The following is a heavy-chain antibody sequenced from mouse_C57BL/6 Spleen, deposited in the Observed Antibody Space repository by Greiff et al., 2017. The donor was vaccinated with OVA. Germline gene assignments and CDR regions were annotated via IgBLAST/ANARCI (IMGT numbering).Heavy chain of an antibody. CDR2: ISNGGGST. Sequence: EVKVVESGGGLVQPGGSLKLSCAASGFTFSDYYMYWVRQTPEKRLEWVAYISNGGGSTYYPDTVKGRFTISRDNAKNTLYLQMSRLKSEDTAMYYCARRGDYEWYFDVWGTGTTVTVSS. D-gene: IGHD2-4*01. CDR1: GFTFSDYY. CDR3: ARRGDYEWYFDV. V-gene: IGHV5-12*01. J-gene: IGHJ1*03.